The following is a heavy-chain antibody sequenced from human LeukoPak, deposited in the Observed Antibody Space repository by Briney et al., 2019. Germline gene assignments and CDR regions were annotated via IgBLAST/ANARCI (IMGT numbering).Heavy chain of an antibody. Sequence: ASVKVSCKASGYTFTGYYMHWVRQAPGQGLEWMGWINPNSGGTNYAQKFQGRVTMTRDTSISTAYMELSRLRSDDTAVYYCALYRWELDYYYYYMDVWGKGTTVTVSS. J-gene: IGHJ6*03. CDR1: GYTFTGYY. CDR2: INPNSGGT. CDR3: ALYRWELDYYYYYMDV. D-gene: IGHD1-26*01. V-gene: IGHV1-2*02.